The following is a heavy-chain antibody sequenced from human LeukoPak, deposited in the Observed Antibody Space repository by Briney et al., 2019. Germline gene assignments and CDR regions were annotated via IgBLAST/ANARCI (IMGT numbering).Heavy chain of an antibody. J-gene: IGHJ5*02. CDR1: GGTFSSYA. CDR2: IIPIFGTA. Sequence: SVKVSCKASGGTFSSYAISWVRQAPGQGLEWMGGIIPIFGTANYAQKFQGRVTITADESTSTAYMELSSLRSEDTAVYYCARVFDYGDYGWFDPWGQGTLVTVSS. D-gene: IGHD4-17*01. V-gene: IGHV1-69*13. CDR3: ARVFDYGDYGWFDP.